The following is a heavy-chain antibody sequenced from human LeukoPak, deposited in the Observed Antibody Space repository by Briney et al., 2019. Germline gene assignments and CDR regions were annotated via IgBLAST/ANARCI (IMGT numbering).Heavy chain of an antibody. D-gene: IGHD1/OR15-1a*01. CDR1: GFTFSSYA. CDR3: AKKQGLQRPCDY. J-gene: IGHJ4*02. Sequence: PGGSLRLSCAASGFTFSSYAMSWVRQAPGKGLEWVSTISGSGGSTYYSDSVKGRFTIYRDNSKNTLYVHLDSLRADDTAVYYCAKKQGLQRPCDYWGQGTLVTVSS. CDR2: ISGSGGST. V-gene: IGHV3-23*01.